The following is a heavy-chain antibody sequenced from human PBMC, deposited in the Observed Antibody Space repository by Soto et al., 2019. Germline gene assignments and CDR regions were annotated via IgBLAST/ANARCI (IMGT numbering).Heavy chain of an antibody. Sequence: LRLSCAASGFTFSNYWMYWVRQAPGKGLEWVAGIKQDGNEKYFVDSVKGRFAVSRDNAKNSLYLQMNSLRAEDTAVYYCARGSIALWGQGTLVTVSS. CDR1: GFTFSNYW. J-gene: IGHJ5*02. CDR3: ARGSIAL. V-gene: IGHV3-7*01. CDR2: IKQDGNEK.